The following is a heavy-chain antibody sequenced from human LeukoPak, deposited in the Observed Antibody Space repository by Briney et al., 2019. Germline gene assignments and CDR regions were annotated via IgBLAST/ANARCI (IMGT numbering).Heavy chain of an antibody. CDR2: IRSKTYGGTT. D-gene: IGHD5-18*01. CDR1: GFTFGDFA. CDR3: TRDAFLGGYSYGYDF. Sequence: GRSLRLSCTASGFTFGDFALSWVRQAPGKGLEWVGFIRSKTYGGTTEYAESVKGRFTISRDDSKSIAYLQMNSLETEDTAVYYCTRDAFLGGYSYGYDFWGQGTLVTVSS. V-gene: IGHV3-49*04. J-gene: IGHJ4*02.